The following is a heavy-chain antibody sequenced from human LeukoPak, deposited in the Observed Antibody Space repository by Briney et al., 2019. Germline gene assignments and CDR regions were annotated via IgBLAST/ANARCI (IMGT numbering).Heavy chain of an antibody. J-gene: IGHJ4*02. CDR3: ARRGVTTVTTFDY. Sequence: PSETLSLTCTVSGGSIDSRSYYWDWIRQAPGKGLEWIGTIYHSGSTEYNPSLKSRVAIFVDTSKNQFSLILHSVAAADTAVYYCARRGVTTVTTFDYWGQGTLVTVSS. CDR2: IYHSGST. V-gene: IGHV4-39*01. CDR1: GGSIDSRSYY. D-gene: IGHD4-17*01.